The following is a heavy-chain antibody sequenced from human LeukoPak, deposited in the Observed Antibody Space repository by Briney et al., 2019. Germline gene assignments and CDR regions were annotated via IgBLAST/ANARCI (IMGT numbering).Heavy chain of an antibody. CDR2: ISYDGSNK. Sequence: GGSLRLSCAASGFTFSRYAIHWVRQAPGKGLEWVAVISYDGSNKYYADSVKGRFTTSRDDVKNMLYLQMNSLRVEDTGLYYCSTVEHFWGQGTLVTVSS. CDR3: STVEHF. V-gene: IGHV3-30-3*01. D-gene: IGHD1-1*01. CDR1: GFTFSRYA. J-gene: IGHJ4*02.